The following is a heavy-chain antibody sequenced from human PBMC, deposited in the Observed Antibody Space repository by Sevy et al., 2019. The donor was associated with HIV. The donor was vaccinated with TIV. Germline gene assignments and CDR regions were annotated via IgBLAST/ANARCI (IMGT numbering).Heavy chain of an antibody. CDR2: ISAYNGNT. J-gene: IGHJ4*02. Sequence: ASVKVSCKASGYTFTNYAISWVRQAPGQGLECMGGISAYNGNTNYAQKIQGRVTMTTDTSTSTAYMELRSLRSDDTAVYYCARGDHFDFWGQGTLVTVSS. CDR1: GYTFTNYA. D-gene: IGHD2-21*02. CDR3: ARGDHFDF. V-gene: IGHV1-18*04.